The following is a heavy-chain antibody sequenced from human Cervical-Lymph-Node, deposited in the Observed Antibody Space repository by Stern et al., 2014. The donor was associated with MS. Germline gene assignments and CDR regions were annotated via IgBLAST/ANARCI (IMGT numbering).Heavy chain of an antibody. CDR1: GDTSNTDA. J-gene: IGHJ6*02. CDR2: IIPVFGTP. D-gene: IGHD1-14*01. CDR3: ARGASSAAWYKHAVDV. V-gene: IGHV1-69*01. Sequence: VQLEESGAEVQKPGSSVKVSCKASGDTSNTDALHWVRQAPGQGLEWMGGIIPVFGTPVYAQRFKGRVSIAADESTATDYMELSSLRSDDTAVYYCARGASSAAWYKHAVDVWGQGTTVTVSS.